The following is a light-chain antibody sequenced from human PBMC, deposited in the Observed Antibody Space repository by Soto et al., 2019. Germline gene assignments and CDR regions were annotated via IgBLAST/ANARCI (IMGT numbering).Light chain of an antibody. J-gene: IGLJ2*01. Sequence: QSALTQPASVSGSPGQSITISCTGTSSDVGGYNYVSWFQHLPGKAPKLIIYEVSHRPSGISNRFSGSKSGNTASLTIAGLQAEDEADYYCSSNTRSSVLLFGGGTKVTVL. V-gene: IGLV2-14*01. CDR1: SSDVGGYNY. CDR2: EVS. CDR3: SSNTRSSVLL.